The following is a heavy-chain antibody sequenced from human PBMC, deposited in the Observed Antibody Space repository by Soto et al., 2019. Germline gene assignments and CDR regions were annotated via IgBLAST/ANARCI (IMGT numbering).Heavy chain of an antibody. Sequence: QVQLVQSGAEVKKPGASVKVSCKASGYTFTGYYMHWVRQAPGQGLEWMGWINPNSGGTNYAQKFQGWVTMTRDTSISTAYMELGRLRSDDTAVYYCAGAHYYDSSGYYPSAFDYWGQGTLVTVSS. CDR2: INPNSGGT. V-gene: IGHV1-2*04. CDR3: AGAHYYDSSGYYPSAFDY. D-gene: IGHD3-22*01. CDR1: GYTFTGYY. J-gene: IGHJ4*02.